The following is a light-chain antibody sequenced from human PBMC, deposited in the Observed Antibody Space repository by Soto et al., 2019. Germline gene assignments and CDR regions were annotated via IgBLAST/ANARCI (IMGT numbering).Light chain of an antibody. J-gene: IGKJ3*01. CDR3: QQSYTSLFS. V-gene: IGKV1-39*01. CDR2: AAS. CDR1: QTISSY. Sequence: DIPMTQSPSSLSASVGDRVTITCRASQTISSYLNWYQQKPGKAPKLLIYAASRLQSGVPSRFSGGGSGTDFTLTISSLQPEDFATYFCQQSYTSLFSFGPGTKVDFK.